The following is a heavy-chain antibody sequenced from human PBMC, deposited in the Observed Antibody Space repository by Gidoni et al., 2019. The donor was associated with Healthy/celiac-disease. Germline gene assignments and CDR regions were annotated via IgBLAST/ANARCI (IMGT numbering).Heavy chain of an antibody. CDR3: ARQYYYDSSGYQDPEYFQH. CDR1: GFTFSSYA. D-gene: IGHD3-22*01. CDR2: ISYDGSNK. Sequence: QVQLVESGGGVVQPGRSLRRSCAASGFTFSSYAMHWVGQAPGKGLEWVAVISYDGSNKYYADSVKGRFTISRDNSKNTLYLQMNSLRAEDTAVYYCARQYYYDSSGYQDPEYFQHWGQGTLVTVSS. V-gene: IGHV3-30-3*01. J-gene: IGHJ1*01.